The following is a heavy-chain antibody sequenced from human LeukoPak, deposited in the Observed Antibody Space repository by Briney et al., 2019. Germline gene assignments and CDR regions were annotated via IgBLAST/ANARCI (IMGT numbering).Heavy chain of an antibody. Sequence: PSETLSLTCTVSGGSISSYYWSWIRQPPGKGLEWIGYIYYSGSTNYNPSLKSRVTISVDTSKNQFSLKLSSVTAADTAVYYCARESDDYVWGSYRSYYFDYWGQGTLVTVSS. CDR1: GGSISSYY. D-gene: IGHD3-16*02. CDR2: IYYSGST. V-gene: IGHV4-59*01. CDR3: ARESDDYVWGSYRSYYFDY. J-gene: IGHJ4*02.